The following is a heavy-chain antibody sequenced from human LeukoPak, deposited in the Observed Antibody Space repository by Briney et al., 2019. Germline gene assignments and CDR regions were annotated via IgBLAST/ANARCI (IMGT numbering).Heavy chain of an antibody. CDR2: IYYSGST. D-gene: IGHD4-23*01. J-gene: IGHJ4*02. V-gene: IGHV4-39*07. CDR3: ARDTATVVIDY. Sequence: SETLSLTCTVSGGSISSSSYYWGWIRQPPGKGLEWIGSIYYSGSTYYNPSLKSRVTISVDTSKNQFSLKLSSVTAADTAVYYCARDTATVVIDYWGQGTLATVSS. CDR1: GGSISSSSYY.